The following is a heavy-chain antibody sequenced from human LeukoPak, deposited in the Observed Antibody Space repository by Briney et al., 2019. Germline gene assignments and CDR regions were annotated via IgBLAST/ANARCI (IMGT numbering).Heavy chain of an antibody. CDR2: ISSSGSTI. Sequence: GGSLRLSCAASGFTFSDYYMSWIRQAPGKGLEWVSYISSSGSTIYYADSVKGRFTISRDNAKNSLYLQMNSLRAEDTAVYYCARTAGIAAAGTCWFDPWGQGTLVTVSS. D-gene: IGHD6-13*01. CDR1: GFTFSDYY. J-gene: IGHJ5*02. V-gene: IGHV3-11*01. CDR3: ARTAGIAAAGTCWFDP.